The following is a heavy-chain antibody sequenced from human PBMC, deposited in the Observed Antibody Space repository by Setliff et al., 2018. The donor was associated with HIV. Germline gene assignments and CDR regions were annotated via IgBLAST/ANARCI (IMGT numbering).Heavy chain of an antibody. CDR1: GFTFSDAW. CDR2: IKSKNDGGTT. CDR3: TPIDY. Sequence: GGSLRLSCEASGFTFSDAWMNWVRQAPGKGLEWVGRIKSKNDGGTTDYAAPVKGRFTISRDESENTLYLQMNSLKTEDTGVYYCTPIDYWGQGALVTVSS. V-gene: IGHV3-15*01. J-gene: IGHJ4*02.